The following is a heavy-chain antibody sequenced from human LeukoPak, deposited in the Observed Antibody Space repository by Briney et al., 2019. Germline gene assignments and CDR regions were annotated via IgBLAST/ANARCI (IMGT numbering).Heavy chain of an antibody. Sequence: SVKVSCKASGGTFSSYAISWVRQAPGQGLEWMGRIIPIFRIANYAQKFQGRVTITADKSTSTAYMELNSLRAEDTAVYYCARGPLGGVIIDAVVYWGQGTLVTVSS. CDR3: ARGPLGGVIIDAVVY. D-gene: IGHD3-10*01. V-gene: IGHV1-69*04. J-gene: IGHJ4*02. CDR1: GGTFSSYA. CDR2: IIPIFRIA.